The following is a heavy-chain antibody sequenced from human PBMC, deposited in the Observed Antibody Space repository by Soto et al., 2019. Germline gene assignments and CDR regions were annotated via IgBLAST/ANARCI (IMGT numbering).Heavy chain of an antibody. J-gene: IGHJ4*02. CDR2: ISERGGST. CDR3: ANKADNFDY. D-gene: IGHD3-9*01. V-gene: IGHV3-23*01. Sequence: GGSLRLSCAASGFTFSSYVMSWVRQAPGKGLEWVSAISERGGSTYYADSVKGRFTISRDNSKNTLYLQMNSLRNEDTAVYYCANKADNFDYWGQGIRVTVAS. CDR1: GFTFSSYV.